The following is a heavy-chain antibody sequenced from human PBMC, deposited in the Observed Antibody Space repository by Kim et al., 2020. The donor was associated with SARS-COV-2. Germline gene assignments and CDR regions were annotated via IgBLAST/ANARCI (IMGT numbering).Heavy chain of an antibody. J-gene: IGHJ5*02. CDR3: ARESTVTPEEDNWFDP. D-gene: IGHD4-17*01. Sequence: GGSLRLSCAASGFTFSSYAMHWVRQAPGKGLEWVAVISYDGSNKYYADSVKGRFTISRDNSKNTLYLQMNSLRAEDTAVYYCARESTVTPEEDNWFDPWGQGTLVTVSS. CDR2: ISYDGSNK. V-gene: IGHV3-30*04. CDR1: GFTFSSYA.